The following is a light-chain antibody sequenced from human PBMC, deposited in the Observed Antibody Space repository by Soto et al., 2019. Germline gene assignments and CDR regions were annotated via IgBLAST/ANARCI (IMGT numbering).Light chain of an antibody. CDR2: SYD. V-gene: IGLV1-44*01. Sequence: QSVLTQPPSASGTPAQRVTISCSGSSSNIGSNTVNWYQQLPGTAPKLLIYSYDQRPSGVPDRFSGSKSGTSASLAISGLQSEDEADYYCAAWDDSLNGYVFGTGTKLTVL. CDR3: AAWDDSLNGYV. J-gene: IGLJ1*01. CDR1: SSNIGSNT.